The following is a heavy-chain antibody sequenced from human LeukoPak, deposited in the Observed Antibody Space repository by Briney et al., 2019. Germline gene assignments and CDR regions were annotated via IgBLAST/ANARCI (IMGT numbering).Heavy chain of an antibody. CDR3: ARHSSSWYDY. CDR2: ISGSGGST. J-gene: IGHJ4*02. D-gene: IGHD6-13*01. CDR1: GFTFSSYG. Sequence: PGGSLRLSCAASGFTFSSYGMSWVRQAPGKGLEWVSAISGSGGSTYYADSVKGRFTISRDNSKNTLYLQMNSLRAEDTAVYYCARHSSSWYDYWGQGTLVTVSS. V-gene: IGHV3-23*01.